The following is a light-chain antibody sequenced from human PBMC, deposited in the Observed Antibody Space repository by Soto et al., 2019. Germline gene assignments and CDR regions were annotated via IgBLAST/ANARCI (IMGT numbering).Light chain of an antibody. CDR3: QQDTSYSEA. V-gene: IGKV1-5*01. CDR2: GAS. CDR1: QSISTW. Sequence: TQSLSTLSASAGARVTIPCRACQSISTWLAWYQQKPGKAPKLLIYGASSLASGVPSRFSGSGSGTEFTLTISSLPPDDFATYYCQQDTSYSEAFGQGTKVDIK. J-gene: IGKJ1*01.